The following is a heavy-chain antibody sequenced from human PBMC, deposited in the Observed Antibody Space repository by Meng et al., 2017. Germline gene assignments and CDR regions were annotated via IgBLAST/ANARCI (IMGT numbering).Heavy chain of an antibody. Sequence: ASVKVSCKASGYTFTSYDINWVRQATGQGLEWMGWMNPNSGNAGYAQKFQGRVTMTRNTSISTAYMELSSLRSEDTAVYYCARGNQYGNWFDPWDQGTLVTVSS. V-gene: IGHV1-8*01. CDR2: MNPNSGNA. J-gene: IGHJ5*02. CDR3: ARGNQYGNWFDP. D-gene: IGHD4-17*01. CDR1: GYTFTSYD.